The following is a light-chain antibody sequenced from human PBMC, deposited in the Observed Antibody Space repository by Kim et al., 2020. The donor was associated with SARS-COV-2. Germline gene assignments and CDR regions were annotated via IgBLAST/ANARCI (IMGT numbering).Light chain of an antibody. CDR2: GAS. CDR1: QIVSSSY. CDR3: QQYGSSPLT. J-gene: IGKJ4*01. Sequence: EIVLTQSPGTLSLSPGERATLSCRASQIVSSSYLAWYQQKPGQAPRLLIYGASSRATGIPARFSGSGSGTDFTLTISRLEPEDFAVYYCQQYGSSPLTFGGGTKVDIK. V-gene: IGKV3-20*01.